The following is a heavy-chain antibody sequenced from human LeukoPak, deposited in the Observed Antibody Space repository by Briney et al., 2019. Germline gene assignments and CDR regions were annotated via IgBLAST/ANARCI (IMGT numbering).Heavy chain of an antibody. J-gene: IGHJ5*02. CDR2: ISVSGTTT. CDR3: ARHDWFDP. Sequence: GGSLRLSCAASGFTFSNYEMNWVRQAPGKGLEWISYISVSGTTTYYADSVKGRFTISRDNSKNTLYLQMNSLRAEDTAVYYCARHDWFDPWGQGTLVTVSS. D-gene: IGHD3-3*01. V-gene: IGHV3-48*03. CDR1: GFTFSNYE.